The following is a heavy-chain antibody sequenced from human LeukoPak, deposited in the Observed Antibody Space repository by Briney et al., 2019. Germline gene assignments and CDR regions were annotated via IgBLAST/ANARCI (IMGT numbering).Heavy chain of an antibody. CDR1: GYTFTNYG. CDR2: ISIYNGNT. CDR3: ARITYDFWSGYYMPDDP. V-gene: IGHV1-18*01. D-gene: IGHD3-3*01. Sequence: ASVKVSCKASGYTFTNYGISWVRQAPGQGLEWMGWISIYNGNTDYAQKLRGRVTMTTDTSTSTAYMELRSLRSDDTAVYYRARITYDFWSGYYMPDDPWGQGTLVTVSP. J-gene: IGHJ5*02.